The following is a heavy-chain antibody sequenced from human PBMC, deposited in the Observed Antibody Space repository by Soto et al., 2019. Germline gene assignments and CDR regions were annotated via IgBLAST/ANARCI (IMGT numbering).Heavy chain of an antibody. V-gene: IGHV3-23*01. D-gene: IGHD3-10*01. CDR1: GFTFAAYA. CDR2: IGGSGGST. J-gene: IGHJ6*02. CDR3: AKDLWFGELFSEEYYYYYGMDV. Sequence: GGSRGPSVAPPGFTFAAYAMSGARQAPGKGLEGVPAIGGSGGSTNYADSVKGRFTISRDNSKNTLYLQMNSLRAEDTAVYYCAKDLWFGELFSEEYYYYYGMDVWGQGTTVTVSS.